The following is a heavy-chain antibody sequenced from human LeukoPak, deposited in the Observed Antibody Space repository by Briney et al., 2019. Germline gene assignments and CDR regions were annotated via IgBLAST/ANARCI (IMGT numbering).Heavy chain of an antibody. D-gene: IGHD3-3*01. CDR3: ARDRRSDFGVVTPFDY. CDR1: GYTFTSYG. V-gene: IGHV1-18*01. J-gene: IGHJ4*02. Sequence: ASVKVSCKASGYTFTSYGISWVRQAPGQGLEWMGWISAYNGNTNYAQKLQGRVTMTTDTSTSTAYMELRSLRSDDTAVYYCARDRRSDFGVVTPFDYWGQGTLVTVSS. CDR2: ISAYNGNT.